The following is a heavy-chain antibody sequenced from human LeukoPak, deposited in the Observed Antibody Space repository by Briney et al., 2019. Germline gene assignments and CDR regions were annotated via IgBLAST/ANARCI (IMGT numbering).Heavy chain of an antibody. V-gene: IGHV3-21*01. J-gene: IGHJ3*02. Sequence: NPGGSLRLSCAASGFTFSSYAMNWVRQAPGKGLEWVSSISSSSSYIYYADSVKGRFTISRDNAKNSLYLQMNSLRAEDTAVYYCARDNRRAFDIWGQGTMVTVSS. CDR3: ARDNRRAFDI. CDR2: ISSSSSYI. D-gene: IGHD1-14*01. CDR1: GFTFSSYA.